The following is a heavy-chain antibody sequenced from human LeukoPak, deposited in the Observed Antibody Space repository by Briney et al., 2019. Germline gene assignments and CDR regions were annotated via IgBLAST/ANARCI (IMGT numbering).Heavy chain of an antibody. CDR1: GFTFRSYA. Sequence: GGSLRPSCAASGFTFRSYAMHWARHAPGRGLEGLAVISYDGSNKYYADSVKGRFTISRDNSKHTLYLQMNSLRAEDTAVYYCARRGSEAYFDYWGQGTLVTVSS. D-gene: IGHD2-15*01. CDR3: ARRGSEAYFDY. V-gene: IGHV3-30-3*01. CDR2: ISYDGSNK. J-gene: IGHJ4*02.